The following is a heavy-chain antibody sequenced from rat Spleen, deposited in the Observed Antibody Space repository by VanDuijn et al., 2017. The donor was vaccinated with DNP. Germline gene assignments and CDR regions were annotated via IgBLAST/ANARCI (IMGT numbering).Heavy chain of an antibody. J-gene: IGHJ3*01. V-gene: IGHV2-63*01. D-gene: IGHD1-1*01. CDR2: VWYDGDT. CDR3: IRGGGGNWFAY. Sequence: QVQLRESGPGLVQPSETLSLTCTVSGFSLTSSSVSWVRQPSGKRPEWMGRVWYDGDTAYNSALRSRLSFSRDTSKNQVFLKMNSLQTDETGTYFCIRGGGGNWFAYLGQGTLVTVSS. CDR1: GFSLTSSS.